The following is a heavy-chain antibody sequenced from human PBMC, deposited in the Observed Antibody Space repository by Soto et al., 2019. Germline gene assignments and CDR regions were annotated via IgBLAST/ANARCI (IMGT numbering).Heavy chain of an antibody. CDR1: GFAFNDYW. D-gene: IGHD6-19*01. Sequence: EVQLVESGGGLVQPGGSLTLSCSASGFAFNDYWMHWVRQAPGKGLVWVSRIRGDGSGSNYADSVKGRFTISSDNAKDTVYLQIKSLRAEDTAVYYCARVPTRRAGMGIDYWGPGTPVTVSS. V-gene: IGHV3-74*01. CDR3: ARVPTRRAGMGIDY. J-gene: IGHJ4*02. CDR2: IRGDGSGS.